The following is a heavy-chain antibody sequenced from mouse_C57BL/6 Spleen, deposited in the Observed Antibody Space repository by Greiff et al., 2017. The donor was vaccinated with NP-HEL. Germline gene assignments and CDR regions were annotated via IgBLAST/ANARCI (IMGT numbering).Heavy chain of an antibody. Sequence: EVKVEESGGGLVQPGGSMKLSCAASGFTFSDAWMDWVRQSPEKGLEWVAEIRNKANNHATYYAESVKGRFTISRDDSKSSVYLQMNSLRAEDTGIYYRTRVNYGSSFYAMDYWGQGTSVTVSS. D-gene: IGHD1-1*01. J-gene: IGHJ4*01. V-gene: IGHV6-6*01. CDR3: TRVNYGSSFYAMDY. CDR1: GFTFSDAW. CDR2: IRNKANNHAT.